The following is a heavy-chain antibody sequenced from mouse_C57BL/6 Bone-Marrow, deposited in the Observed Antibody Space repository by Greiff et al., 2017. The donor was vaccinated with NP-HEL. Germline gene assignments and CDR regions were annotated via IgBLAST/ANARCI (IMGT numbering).Heavy chain of an antibody. CDR1: GFTFSSYA. V-gene: IGHV5-9-1*02. D-gene: IGHD1-1*01. Sequence: EVKLVESGEGLVKPGGSLKLSCAASGFTFSSYAMSWVRQTPEKRLEWVAYISSGGDYIYYADTVKGRFTISRDNARNTLYLQMSSLKSEDTAMYYCTLTTVVATGYFDVWGTGTTVTVSS. CDR2: ISSGGDYI. CDR3: TLTTVVATGYFDV. J-gene: IGHJ1*03.